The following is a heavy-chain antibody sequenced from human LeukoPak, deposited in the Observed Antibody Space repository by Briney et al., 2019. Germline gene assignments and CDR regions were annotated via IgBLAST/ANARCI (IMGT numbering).Heavy chain of an antibody. D-gene: IGHD5-18*01. J-gene: IGHJ5*02. Sequence: GASVKVSCKASGGTFSSYAISWVRQAPGQGLEWMGGIIPIFGTANYAQKFQGRVTITADESTSTAYMELSSLRSEDTAVYYCARDQRSGYSYGPIPFWFDPWGQGTLVTVPS. CDR3: ARDQRSGYSYGPIPFWFDP. CDR1: GGTFSSYA. V-gene: IGHV1-69*13. CDR2: IIPIFGTA.